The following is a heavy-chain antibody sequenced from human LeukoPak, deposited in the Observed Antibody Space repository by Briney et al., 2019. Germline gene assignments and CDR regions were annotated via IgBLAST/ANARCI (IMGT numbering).Heavy chain of an antibody. V-gene: IGHV4-34*01. D-gene: IGHD6-13*01. CDR2: INHSGST. J-gene: IGHJ5*02. CDR3: ARGGSSSPWFDP. Sequence: SETLSLTCAVYGGSFSGYYWSWIRQPPGKGLEWIGEINHSGSTNYNPSLQSRVTISVDTSKNQFSLKLSAVTAADTAVYCCARGGSSSPWFDPWGQGTLVTVSS. CDR1: GGSFSGYY.